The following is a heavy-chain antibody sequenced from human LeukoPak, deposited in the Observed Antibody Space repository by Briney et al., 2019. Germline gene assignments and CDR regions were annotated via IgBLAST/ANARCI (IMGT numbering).Heavy chain of an antibody. J-gene: IGHJ4*02. CDR1: GFTFSSYW. CDR3: AREGSRAIFGVVTRGYFDY. Sequence: GGSLRLSCAASGFTFSSYWMSWVRQAPGKGLEWVANIKQDGTEKYYVGSVKGRFTISRDSAKNSLYLQMNSLRAEDTAVYYCAREGSRAIFGVVTRGYFDYWGQGTLVTVSS. V-gene: IGHV3-7*01. D-gene: IGHD3-3*01. CDR2: IKQDGTEK.